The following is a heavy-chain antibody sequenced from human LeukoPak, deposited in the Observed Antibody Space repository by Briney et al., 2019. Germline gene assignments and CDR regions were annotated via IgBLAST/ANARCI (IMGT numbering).Heavy chain of an antibody. CDR1: GFTFDDYT. D-gene: IGHD5-24*01. Sequence: GGSLRLSCAASGFTFDDYTMHWVRQAPGKGLEWVSLISWDGDSTYYADSVKGRFTISRDNSKNSLYLQMNSLRIEDTALYYCAKEGDGYHWGQGTVVTVSS. J-gene: IGHJ3*01. CDR2: ISWDGDST. CDR3: AKEGDGYH. V-gene: IGHV3-43*01.